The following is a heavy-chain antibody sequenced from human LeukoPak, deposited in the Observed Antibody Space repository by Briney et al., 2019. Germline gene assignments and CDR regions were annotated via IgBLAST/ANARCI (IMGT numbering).Heavy chain of an antibody. V-gene: IGHV4-59*01. CDR2: IYYSGST. Sequence: TSETLSLTCSISGGSINNYYLSWIRQPPGKGLEWIGYIYYSGSTNFNPSLKSRVSISVDTSKNQFSLNLRSVTAADTAVYYCAGRSGRRGGVDYWGQGTLVTVSS. D-gene: IGHD5-12*01. CDR1: GGSINNYY. J-gene: IGHJ4*02. CDR3: AGRSGRRGGVDY.